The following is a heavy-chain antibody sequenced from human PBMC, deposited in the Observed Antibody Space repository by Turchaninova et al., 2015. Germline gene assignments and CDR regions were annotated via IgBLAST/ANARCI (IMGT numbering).Heavy chain of an antibody. D-gene: IGHD6-19*01. V-gene: IGHV1-2*02. CDR3: ARDIAVAIDY. CDR2: RNPNRGGT. CDR1: GYTFTGSY. J-gene: IGHJ4*02. Sequence: QVQLVQSGAEVKKPGASVKVSCTASGYTFTGSYMPWVRQAPGQGFEGMGWRNPNRGGTNYAQKFHGRVTMTSETSISTAYMELSRLRSDDTAVYYCARDIAVAIDYWGQGTLVTVSS.